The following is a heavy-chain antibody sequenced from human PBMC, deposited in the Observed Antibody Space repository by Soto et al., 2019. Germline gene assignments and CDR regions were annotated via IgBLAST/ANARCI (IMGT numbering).Heavy chain of an antibody. CDR2: IYYSGST. CDR3: ARCKTYPLNWFDP. CDR1: GGSISSYY. V-gene: IGHV4-59*01. J-gene: IGHJ5*02. Sequence: QVQLQESGPGLVKPSETLSLTCTVSGGSISSYYWSWIRQPPGKGLEWIGYIYYSGSTNYNPSLKSRVTISVDTSKNQFSLKLSSVTAADTAVYYCARCKTYPLNWFDPWGQGTLVTVSS.